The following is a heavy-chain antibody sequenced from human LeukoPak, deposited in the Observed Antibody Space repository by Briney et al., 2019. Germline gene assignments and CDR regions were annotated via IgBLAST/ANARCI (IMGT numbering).Heavy chain of an antibody. D-gene: IGHD6-19*01. Sequence: SETLSLTCTVSGGSISSYYWSWIRQPPGKGLEWIGYIYCSGSTNYNPSLKSRVTISVDTSKNQFSLKLSSVTAADTAVYYCARLERYSSGWYEIDYWGQGTLVTVSS. V-gene: IGHV4-59*01. CDR2: IYCSGST. CDR3: ARLERYSSGWYEIDY. J-gene: IGHJ4*02. CDR1: GGSISSYY.